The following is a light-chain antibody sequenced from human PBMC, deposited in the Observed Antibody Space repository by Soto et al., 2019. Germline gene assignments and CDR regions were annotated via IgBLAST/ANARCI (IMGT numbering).Light chain of an antibody. Sequence: QSVLTQPASVSGSPGQSITISCTGTSSDVGGYNSVSWFQQHPGKAPKLMIYEVSNRPSGVSNRFSGSKSGNTASLTISGLQAADEADYYCASYTTSGTVLFGGGTKLTVL. CDR3: ASYTTSGTVL. CDR1: SSDVGGYNS. J-gene: IGLJ2*01. CDR2: EVS. V-gene: IGLV2-14*01.